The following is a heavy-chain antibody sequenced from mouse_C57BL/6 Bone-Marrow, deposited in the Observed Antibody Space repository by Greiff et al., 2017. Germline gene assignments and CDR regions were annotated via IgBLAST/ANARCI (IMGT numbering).Heavy chain of an antibody. CDR1: GYTFTDYY. CDR3: ARTDYYGSSLGYFDV. CDR2: IYPGSGNT. D-gene: IGHD1-1*01. J-gene: IGHJ1*03. Sequence: QVQLQQSGAELVRPGASVKLSCKASGYTFTDYYINWVKQRPGQGLEWIARIYPGSGNTYYNEKFKGKATLTAEKSSSTAYMQLSSLTSEDSAVYFCARTDYYGSSLGYFDVWGTGTTVTVSS. V-gene: IGHV1-76*01.